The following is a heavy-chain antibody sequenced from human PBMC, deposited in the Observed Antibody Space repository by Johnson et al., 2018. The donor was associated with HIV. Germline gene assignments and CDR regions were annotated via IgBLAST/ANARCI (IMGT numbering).Heavy chain of an antibody. V-gene: IGHV3-20*04. CDR1: GITSDDYG. Sequence: EKLVESGGGVVRPGGSQRLSCAASGITSDDYGMSWVRQSPGKGLEWVSGINWSGGSTGYAESMKGRFTISRDNARNSLYLQMNSLRAEDTAVYYCAREGPSERAGFDIWGQGTMVTVSS. CDR3: AREGPSERAGFDI. J-gene: IGHJ3*02. CDR2: INWSGGST.